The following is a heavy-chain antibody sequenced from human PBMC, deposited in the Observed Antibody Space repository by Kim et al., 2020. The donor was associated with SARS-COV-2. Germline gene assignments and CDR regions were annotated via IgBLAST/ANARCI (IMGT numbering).Heavy chain of an antibody. D-gene: IGHD7-27*01. V-gene: IGHV1-69*13. J-gene: IGHJ4*02. Sequence: SVKVSCKASGGTFSSYAISWVRQAPGQGLEWMGGIIPIFGTANYAQKFQGRVTITADESTSTAYMELSSLRSEDTAVYYCATTRDWGSGPPFDYWGQGTLVTVSS. CDR1: GGTFSSYA. CDR3: ATTRDWGSGPPFDY. CDR2: IIPIFGTA.